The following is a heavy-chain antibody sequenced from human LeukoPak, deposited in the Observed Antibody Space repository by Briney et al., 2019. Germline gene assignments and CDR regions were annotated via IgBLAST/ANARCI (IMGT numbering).Heavy chain of an antibody. CDR2: INHSGST. CDR1: GGSFSGYY. D-gene: IGHD3-10*01. Sequence: PSETLSLTCAVYGGSFSGYYWSWIRQPPGKGLEWIGEINHSGSTNYNPSLKSRVTISVDTSKNQFSLKLSSVTAADTAVYYCARPILLWFGEDHDAFDIWGQGTMVTVSS. J-gene: IGHJ3*02. CDR3: ARPILLWFGEDHDAFDI. V-gene: IGHV4-34*01.